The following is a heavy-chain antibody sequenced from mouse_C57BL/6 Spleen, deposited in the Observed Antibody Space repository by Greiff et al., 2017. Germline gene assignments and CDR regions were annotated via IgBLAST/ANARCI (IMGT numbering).Heavy chain of an antibody. V-gene: IGHV2-2*01. J-gene: IGHJ4*01. D-gene: IGHD1-1*01. CDR2: IWSGGST. CDR1: GFSLTSYG. Sequence: VQLQQSGPGLVQPSQSLSITCTVSGFSLTSYGVYWVRQSPGKGLEWLGVIWSGGSTDYNAAFISRLSISKDNSKSQVFFKMNSLQADDTAIYYWASPTTVVAPYYAMDYWGQGTTVTVSS. CDR3: ASPTTVVAPYYAMDY.